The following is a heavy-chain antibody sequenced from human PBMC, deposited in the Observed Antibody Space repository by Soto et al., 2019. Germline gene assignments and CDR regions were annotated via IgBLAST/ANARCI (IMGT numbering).Heavy chain of an antibody. J-gene: IGHJ4*02. CDR1: GFTFSSYA. Sequence: GGSLRLSCAASGFTFSSYAMSWVRQAPGKGLEWVSAISGSGGSTYYADSVKGRFTISRDNSKNTLYLQMNSLRAEDTAVYYCGKYIVVVVAAQFYYWGQGTLVTVSS. CDR3: GKYIVVVVAAQFYY. D-gene: IGHD2-15*01. CDR2: ISGSGGST. V-gene: IGHV3-23*01.